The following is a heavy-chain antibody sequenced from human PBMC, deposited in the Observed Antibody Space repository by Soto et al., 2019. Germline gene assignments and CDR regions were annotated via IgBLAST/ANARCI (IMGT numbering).Heavy chain of an antibody. CDR2: INAGGRSA. Sequence: GGSLRLSCVASGFAFNTYGMSWVRQAPGQGLEWVSAINAGGRSAFYADSVKGRFIISRDNSKNTLFLQMNSLRAEDTAVYYCAKDRGCSSATCYQADWGQGTLVTV. CDR3: AKDRGCSSATCYQAD. J-gene: IGHJ4*02. V-gene: IGHV3-23*01. D-gene: IGHD2-2*01. CDR1: GFAFNTYG.